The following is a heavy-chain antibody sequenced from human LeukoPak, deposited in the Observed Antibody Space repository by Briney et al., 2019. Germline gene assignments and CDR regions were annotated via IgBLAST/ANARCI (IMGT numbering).Heavy chain of an antibody. J-gene: IGHJ4*02. V-gene: IGHV4-39*01. CDR3: VRHIAHHANLDY. Sequence: SETLSLTCTVSGGSISSSTHCWSWVRQPPGKGLEWIGCMYYSGNTYYSSSLKGRVTISLDTPKDQFSLRLNSVTASDTAVYYCVRHIAHHANLDYWGQGTLVTVSS. CDR2: MYYSGNT. D-gene: IGHD6-13*01. CDR1: GGSISSSTHC.